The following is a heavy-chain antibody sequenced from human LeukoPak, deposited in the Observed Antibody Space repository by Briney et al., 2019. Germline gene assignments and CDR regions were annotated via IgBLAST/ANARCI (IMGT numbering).Heavy chain of an antibody. J-gene: IGHJ4*02. Sequence: GRSLRLSCAASGFTFTSYAVHWVRKAPGKGLEWVAVISYDGSNKYYADSVKGRFTISRDNSKNTLYLQMNSLRAEDTAVYYCARGSTGSGTYSTLDYWGQGTLVTVSS. V-gene: IGHV3-30-3*01. CDR3: ARGSTGSGTYSTLDY. CDR2: ISYDGSNK. CDR1: GFTFTSYA. D-gene: IGHD1-26*01.